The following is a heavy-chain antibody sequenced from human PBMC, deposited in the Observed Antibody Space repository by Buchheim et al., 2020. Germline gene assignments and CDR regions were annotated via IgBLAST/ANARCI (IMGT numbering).Heavy chain of an antibody. Sequence: EVQLVESGGGLVQPGGSLRLSCAASGFTVSSNYMSWVRQAPGKGLEWVSVIYSGGSTYSADSVKGRFTISRDTSKNMLSLQLNSLRAEDTAVYYCARDTRLGGYYYYGMDVWGQGTT. J-gene: IGHJ6*02. CDR3: ARDTRLGGYYYYGMDV. D-gene: IGHD1-26*01. V-gene: IGHV3-66*02. CDR1: GFTVSSNY. CDR2: IYSGGST.